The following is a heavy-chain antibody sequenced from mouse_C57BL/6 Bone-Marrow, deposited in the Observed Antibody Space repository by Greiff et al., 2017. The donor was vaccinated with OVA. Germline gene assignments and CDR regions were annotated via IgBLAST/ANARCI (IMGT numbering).Heavy chain of an antibody. V-gene: IGHV5-15*01. D-gene: IGHD2-5*01. J-gene: IGHJ3*01. CDR1: GFTFSDYG. CDR3: ARGSNPWFAY. CDR2: ISNLAYSI. Sequence: EVKLMESGGGLVQPGGSLKLSCAASGFTFSDYGMAWVRQAPRKGPEWVAFISNLAYSIYYADTVTGRFTISRENAKNTLYLEMSSLRSEDTAMYYCARGSNPWFAYWGQGTLVTVSA.